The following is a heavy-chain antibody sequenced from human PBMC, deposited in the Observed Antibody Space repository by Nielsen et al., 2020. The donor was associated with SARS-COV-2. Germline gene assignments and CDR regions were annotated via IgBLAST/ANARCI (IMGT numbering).Heavy chain of an antibody. CDR2: INTNTGNP. CDR3: AREWVGGSPLRGGMDV. J-gene: IGHJ6*02. V-gene: IGHV7-4-1*02. CDR1: GYTFTSYA. Sequence: ASVKVSCKASGYTFTSYAMNWVRQAPGQGLEWMGWINTNTGNPTYAQGFTGRFVFSLDTSVSTAYLQISSLKAEDTAVYYCAREWVGGSPLRGGMDVWGQGTTVTVSS. D-gene: IGHD4-17*01.